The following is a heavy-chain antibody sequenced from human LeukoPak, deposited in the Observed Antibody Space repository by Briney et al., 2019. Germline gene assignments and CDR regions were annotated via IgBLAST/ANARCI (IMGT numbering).Heavy chain of an antibody. CDR2: ISGSGGST. CDR1: GFTFSSYA. D-gene: IGHD3-10*01. J-gene: IGHJ4*02. Sequence: GGSLRLSCAASGFTFSSYAMSWVRQAPEKGLEWVSVISGSGGSTYYADSVKGRFTISRDNSKNTLYLQMNSLRAEDTAVYYCAKFGTYYYDSGSASGHYFDYWGQGTLVTVSS. CDR3: AKFGTYYYDSGSASGHYFDY. V-gene: IGHV3-23*01.